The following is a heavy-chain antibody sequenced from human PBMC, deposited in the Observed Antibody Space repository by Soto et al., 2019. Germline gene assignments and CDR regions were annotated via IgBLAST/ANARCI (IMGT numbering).Heavy chain of an antibody. CDR1: GGSISSYY. Sequence: PSETLSLTCTVSGGSISSYYWSWIRQPPGKGLEWIGYIYYSGSTNYNPSLKSRVTISVDTSKNQFSLKLSSVTAADTAVYYCAREGFDSSDYYGMDVWGQGTTVTGS. V-gene: IGHV4-59*01. J-gene: IGHJ6*02. CDR2: IYYSGST. D-gene: IGHD3-22*01. CDR3: AREGFDSSDYYGMDV.